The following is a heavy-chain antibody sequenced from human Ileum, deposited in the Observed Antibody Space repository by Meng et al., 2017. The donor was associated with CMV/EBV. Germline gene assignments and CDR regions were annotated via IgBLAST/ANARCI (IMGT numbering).Heavy chain of an antibody. Sequence: IPLNEPGPPLSKPTKTPTLTSTFSGFSLSTDGASVGWIRRPPGKALEWLALIYWDDDKDYSQSLKSRLTVMKDASKNQAVLIMTDMGPMDTATYYCAYRRGGGSGWNWFGPWGQGTLVTVSS. D-gene: IGHD6-19*01. CDR2: IYWDDDK. V-gene: IGHV2-5*02. CDR1: GFSLSTDGAS. J-gene: IGHJ5*02. CDR3: AYRRGGGSGWNWFGP.